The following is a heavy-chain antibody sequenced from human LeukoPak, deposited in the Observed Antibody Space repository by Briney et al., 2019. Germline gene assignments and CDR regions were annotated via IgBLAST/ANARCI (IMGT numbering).Heavy chain of an antibody. CDR2: IYTSGST. CDR3: ARHIVNYYMDV. D-gene: IGHD2-21*01. Sequence: SETLSLTCTVSGGSLSSYYWSWIRQPPGKGLEWIGYIYTSGSTTYKPSLRSRVTISVATSKNQFSLKLSSVAAADTAVYYCARHIVNYYMDVWGKGTTVTVSS. J-gene: IGHJ6*03. V-gene: IGHV4-4*09. CDR1: GGSLSSYY.